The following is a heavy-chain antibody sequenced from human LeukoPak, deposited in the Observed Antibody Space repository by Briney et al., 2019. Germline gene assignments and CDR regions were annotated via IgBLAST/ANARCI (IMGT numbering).Heavy chain of an antibody. D-gene: IGHD5-18*01. J-gene: IGHJ2*01. CDR1: GGSFSGYY. Sequence: SETLSLACAVYGGSFSGYYWSWIRQPPGKVLEWIGEINHSGSTNYNPSLKSRVTIPVDTSKNQFSLKLSSVTAADTAVYYCARLRRAAMGPRYFDLWGRGTLVTVSS. CDR3: ARLRRAAMGPRYFDL. V-gene: IGHV4-34*01. CDR2: INHSGST.